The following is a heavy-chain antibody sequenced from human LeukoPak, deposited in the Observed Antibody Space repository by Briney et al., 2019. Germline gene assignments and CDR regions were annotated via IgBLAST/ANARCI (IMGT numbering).Heavy chain of an antibody. CDR2: ISLGNS. V-gene: IGHV4-59*12. Sequence: PSETLSLTCSLSGDTLSTYYWNWIRQTPGRGLEWIGHISLGNSEYNPSLKSRVTISVDTSKNEFYLRLTSVTAADTALYSCARDKRHSYGKYFDPWSQGALVSVSS. J-gene: IGHJ4*02. CDR3: ARDKRHSYGKYFDP. CDR1: GDTLSTYY. D-gene: IGHD5-18*01.